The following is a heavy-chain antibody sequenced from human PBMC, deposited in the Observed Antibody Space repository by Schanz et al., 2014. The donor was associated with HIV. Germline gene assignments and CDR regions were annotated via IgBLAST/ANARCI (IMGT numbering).Heavy chain of an antibody. CDR1: GFTFNDYY. CDR2: ISDTGTTT. CDR3: AREKDLGYSSTLGF. D-gene: IGHD6-13*01. Sequence: VQLLESGGGLVQPGGSLRLSCAASGFTFNDYYMTWIRQAPGKGLGWVSYISDTGTTTYYADSVNGRFTISRDNAKNSMFLQMNSLRGEDTAVYYCAREKDLGYSSTLGFWGQGTLVTVSS. J-gene: IGHJ4*02. V-gene: IGHV3-11*01.